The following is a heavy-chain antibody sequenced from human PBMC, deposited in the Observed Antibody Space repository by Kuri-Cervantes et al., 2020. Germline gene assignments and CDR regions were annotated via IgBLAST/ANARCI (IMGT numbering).Heavy chain of an antibody. J-gene: IGHJ4*02. CDR2: IKQDGSEK. CDR3: AKGYGDYDY. V-gene: IGHV3-7*01. CDR1: GFTFSSYW. D-gene: IGHD4-17*01. Sequence: GGSLRLSCAASGFTFSSYWMSWVRQAPGKGLEWVANIKQDGSEKYYADSVKGRFTISRDNSKNTLYLQMNSLRAEDTAVYYCAKGYGDYDYWGQGTLVTVSS.